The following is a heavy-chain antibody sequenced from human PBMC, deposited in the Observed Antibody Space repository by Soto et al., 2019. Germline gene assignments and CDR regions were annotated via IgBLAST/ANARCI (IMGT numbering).Heavy chain of an antibody. D-gene: IGHD3-22*01. CDR1: GFNFGNHA. V-gene: IGHV3-23*01. J-gene: IGHJ5*02. Sequence: EVQLLESGGGLVQPGGSLRLSCAASGFNFGNHAMSWVRQAPGKVLEWVSAISGSVRSTYYADSVKGRFIISRDNSKYTLHLQMDSLRAEDTAVFYCAKGQHHYDTTGRVGPWGQGTLVTVSS. CDR3: AKGQHHYDTTGRVGP. CDR2: ISGSVRST.